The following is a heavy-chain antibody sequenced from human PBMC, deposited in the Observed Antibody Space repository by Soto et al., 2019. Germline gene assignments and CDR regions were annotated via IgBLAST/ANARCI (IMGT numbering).Heavy chain of an antibody. V-gene: IGHV3-23*01. Sequence: DVQLLESGGGLAQPGGSLRLSCEASGFIFSHYAMTWVRQAPGKGLEWVSTVAYNGDPYSPDSVKGRVTISRDNSRNTVTLQMTSLRAEDTTVYFCAKTRGTTVPSGTRTFDYWGQGTLVTVS. J-gene: IGHJ4*02. CDR1: GFIFSHYA. D-gene: IGHD1-1*01. CDR2: VAYNGDP. CDR3: AKTRGTTVPSGTRTFDY.